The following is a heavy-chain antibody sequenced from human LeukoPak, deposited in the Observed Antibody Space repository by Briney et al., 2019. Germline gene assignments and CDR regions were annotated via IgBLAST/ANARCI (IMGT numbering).Heavy chain of an antibody. CDR1: GVSISSSSYY. CDR2: IYYSGSA. J-gene: IGHJ4*02. V-gene: IGHV4-39*01. Sequence: SETLSLTCTVSGVSISSSSYYWGWIRQPPGKGLEWIGYIYYSGSAYYNPSLKSRVTISVDTSKNQFSLKLSSVTAADTAVYYCARQQYSSGWYEIDYWGQGTLVSVSS. CDR3: ARQQYSSGWYEIDY. D-gene: IGHD6-19*01.